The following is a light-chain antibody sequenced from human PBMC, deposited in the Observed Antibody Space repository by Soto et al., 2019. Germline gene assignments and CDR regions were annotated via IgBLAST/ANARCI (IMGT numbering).Light chain of an antibody. Sequence: EIVLTQSPGTLSLSPGERATLSCRASQSVSSSYLAWYQQKPGQAPRLLIYGASSRATGIPDRFSGSGSGTDFTLTISRLEPEDFAVYYCQQYGSSPPLEGLTFGGGTKVEIK. V-gene: IGKV3-20*01. CDR1: QSVSSSY. CDR3: QQYGSSPPLEGLT. CDR2: GAS. J-gene: IGKJ4*01.